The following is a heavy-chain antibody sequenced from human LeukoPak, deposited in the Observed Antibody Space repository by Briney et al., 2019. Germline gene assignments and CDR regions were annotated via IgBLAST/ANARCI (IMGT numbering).Heavy chain of an antibody. J-gene: IGHJ4*02. D-gene: IGHD2-15*01. CDR1: GGSISSYY. Sequence: SETLSLTCTVSGGSISSYYWSWIRQPPGKGLEWIGYIYYSGSTNYNPSLKSRVTISVDTSKNQFSPKLSSVTAADTAVYYCARGGEVVVAAYFDYWGQGTLVTVSS. V-gene: IGHV4-59*01. CDR2: IYYSGST. CDR3: ARGGEVVVAAYFDY.